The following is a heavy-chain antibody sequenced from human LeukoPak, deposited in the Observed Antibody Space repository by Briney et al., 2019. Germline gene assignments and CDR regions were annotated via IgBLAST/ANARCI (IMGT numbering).Heavy chain of an antibody. CDR3: ARVEYYYDSSGEDLPGVRAFDI. CDR2: IIRSGGT. D-gene: IGHD3-22*01. Sequence: GGSLRLSCVASGFTFNNYAMCWVRQAPGKGLEWVSAIIRSGGTYYADSVEGRFTISRDNAKNSLYLQMNSLRAEDTAVYYCARVEYYYDSSGEDLPGVRAFDIWGQGTMVTVSS. V-gene: IGHV3-23*01. CDR1: GFTFNNYA. J-gene: IGHJ3*02.